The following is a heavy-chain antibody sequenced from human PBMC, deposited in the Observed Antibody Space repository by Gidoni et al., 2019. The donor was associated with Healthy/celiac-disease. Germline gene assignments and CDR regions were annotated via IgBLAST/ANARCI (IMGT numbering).Heavy chain of an antibody. CDR3: ARGGEGGYYYYGMDV. CDR2: IWYDGSNK. D-gene: IGHD3-16*01. CDR1: GFPFSSYG. Sequence: QVQLVESGGGVVQPGRSLRLSCAASGFPFSSYGMHWVRQAPGKGLEWVAVIWYDGSNKYYADSVKGRFTISRDNSKNTLYLQMNSLRAEDTAVYYCARGGEGGYYYYGMDVWGQGTTVTVSS. V-gene: IGHV3-33*01. J-gene: IGHJ6*02.